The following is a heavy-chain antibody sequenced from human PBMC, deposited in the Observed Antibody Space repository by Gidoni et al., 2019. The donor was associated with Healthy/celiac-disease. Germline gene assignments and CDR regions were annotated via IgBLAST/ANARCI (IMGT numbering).Heavy chain of an antibody. CDR2: IYYSGST. CDR3: AWGSLGYCSSTSCFGRGVQI. V-gene: IGHV4-59*08. Sequence: RQPPGKGLEWIGCIYYSGSTHCNPSLKRRGTISVDPAKNQCSLKLSSGTAADTAVYYCAWGSLGYCSSTSCFGRGVQIWGQGTMVTVSS. J-gene: IGHJ3*02. D-gene: IGHD2-2*01.